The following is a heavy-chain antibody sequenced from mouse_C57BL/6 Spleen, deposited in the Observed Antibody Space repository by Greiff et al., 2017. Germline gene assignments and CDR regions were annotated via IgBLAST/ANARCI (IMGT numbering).Heavy chain of an antibody. Sequence: VQLQQSGAELARPGASVTLSCKASGYTFTSYGISWVKQRTGQGLEWIGEIYPRSGNTYYNEKFKGKATLTADKSSSTAYMELRSLTSEDSAVYFCARHGSSYWYFDVWGTGTTVTVSS. CDR1: GYTFTSYG. J-gene: IGHJ1*03. CDR2: IYPRSGNT. V-gene: IGHV1-81*01. D-gene: IGHD1-1*01. CDR3: ARHGSSYWYFDV.